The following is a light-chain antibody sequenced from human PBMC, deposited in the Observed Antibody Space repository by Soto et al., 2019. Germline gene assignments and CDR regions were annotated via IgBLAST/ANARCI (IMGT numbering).Light chain of an antibody. CDR1: SSDVGGYNY. V-gene: IGLV2-8*01. Sequence: QSALTQPPSASGSPGQSVAISRTGTSSDVGGYNYVSWYQQHPGKAPKLMIYEANKRPSGVPDRFSGSKSGNTASLTVSGLQAEDEADYYCSSYAGSSNVFGTGTKVTVL. CDR3: SSYAGSSNV. J-gene: IGLJ1*01. CDR2: EAN.